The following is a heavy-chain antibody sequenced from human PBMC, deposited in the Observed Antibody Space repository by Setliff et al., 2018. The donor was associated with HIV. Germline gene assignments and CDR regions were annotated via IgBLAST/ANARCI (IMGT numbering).Heavy chain of an antibody. CDR1: GGAFSSYA. CDR3: ATPTSVGELSSPLDY. CDR2: IIPIFGTA. D-gene: IGHD3-16*02. V-gene: IGHV1-69*05. Sequence: SVKVSCKASGGAFSSYALSWVRQAPGQGLEWMGGIIPIFGTANYAQKFQGRVTITTDESTSTAYMVLSSLRSEDTAGYYCATPTSVGELSSPLDYWGQGTLVTVSS. J-gene: IGHJ4*02.